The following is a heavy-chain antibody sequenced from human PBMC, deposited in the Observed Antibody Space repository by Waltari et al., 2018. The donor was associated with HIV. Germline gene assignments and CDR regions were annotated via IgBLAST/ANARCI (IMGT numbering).Heavy chain of an antibody. Sequence: QVQLVQSGAEVKQPGSSVRVSCKASGGTFSSYAIHWVRQAPRQGLEWMGGIIPAFGTANYAERFQGRVTITADEYTSTAYMDLSSLRSEDTAVYFCARDHRGNKLLYGMDVWGQGTTVTV. CDR3: ARDHRGNKLLYGMDV. CDR2: IIPAFGTA. J-gene: IGHJ6*02. CDR1: GGTFSSYA. V-gene: IGHV1-69*01.